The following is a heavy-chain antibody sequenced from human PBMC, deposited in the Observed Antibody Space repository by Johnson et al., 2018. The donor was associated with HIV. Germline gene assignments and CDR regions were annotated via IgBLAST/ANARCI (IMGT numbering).Heavy chain of an antibody. Sequence: EVQLVESGGGVVQPGGSLRLSCAASGFTFSSYGMHWVRQAPGKGLEWVSVIYSGGTTYYADSVKGRFTISRDNSKNTLYLQMNSLRAEDTAVYYCARDRRDDAFDIWGQGTMVTVSS. CDR1: GFTFSSYG. V-gene: IGHV3-66*01. CDR2: IYSGGTT. J-gene: IGHJ3*02. CDR3: ARDRRDDAFDI.